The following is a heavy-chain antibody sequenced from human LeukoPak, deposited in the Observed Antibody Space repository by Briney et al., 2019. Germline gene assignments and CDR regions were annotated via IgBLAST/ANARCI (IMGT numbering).Heavy chain of an antibody. CDR3: ARELDWGAVNDAFDI. CDR1: GGSFSGYY. CDR2: IYTSGST. J-gene: IGHJ3*02. D-gene: IGHD3/OR15-3a*01. Sequence: SETLSLTCAVYGGSFSGYYWSWIRQPAGKGLEWIGRIYTSGSTNYNPSLKSRVTISVDTSKNQFSLKLSSVTAADTAVYYCARELDWGAVNDAFDIWGQGTMVTVSS. V-gene: IGHV4-4*07.